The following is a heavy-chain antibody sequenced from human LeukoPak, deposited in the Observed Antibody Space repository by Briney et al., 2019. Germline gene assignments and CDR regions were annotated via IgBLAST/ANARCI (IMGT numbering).Heavy chain of an antibody. CDR1: GFSFNRYW. CDR3: ARGTWNFDL. CDR2: IKQDGSEK. J-gene: IGHJ2*01. Sequence: GGSLRLSCAASGFSFNRYWMSWVRPAPGKGLEWVANIKQDGSEKYYVDSVKGRFTISRDNAKSALYLQINSLRAEDTALYYCARGTWNFDLWGRGTLLSVSS. V-gene: IGHV3-7*04.